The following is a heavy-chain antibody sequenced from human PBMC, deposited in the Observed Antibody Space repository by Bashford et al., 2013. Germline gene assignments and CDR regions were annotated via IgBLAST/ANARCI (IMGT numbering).Heavy chain of an antibody. V-gene: IGHV3-7*01. CDR2: INQDGTNK. Sequence: GGSLRLSCAASGFIFSNYWMSWVRQAPGKGLEWVATINQDGTNKHYVDSVRGRFTISRDNAESSLFLQMNGLRDEDTAVYYCARTRDPGSTAQFFKYWGQGSLVTVSS. D-gene: IGHD1-26*01. J-gene: IGHJ4*02. CDR3: ARTRDPGSTAQFFKY. CDR1: GFIFSNYW.